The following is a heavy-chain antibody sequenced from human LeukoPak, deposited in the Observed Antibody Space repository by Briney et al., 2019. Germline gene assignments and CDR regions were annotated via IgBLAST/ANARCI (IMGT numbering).Heavy chain of an antibody. D-gene: IGHD1-1*01. CDR2: IYYTGTT. J-gene: IGHJ4*02. CDR1: GGSLNSPNYY. CDR3: ARQTNRGAGNFDS. V-gene: IGHV4-39*01. Sequence: SETLSLTCIVSGGSLNSPNYYWGWIRQPPGKGLEWIGTIYYTGTTYYNPSLKSRLTISVDTSKNQFSLKLTSVTAADTAVYYCARQTNRGAGNFDSWGQGTLVTVSS.